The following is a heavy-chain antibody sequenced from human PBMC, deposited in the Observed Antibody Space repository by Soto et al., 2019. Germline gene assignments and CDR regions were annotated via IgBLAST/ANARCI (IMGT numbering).Heavy chain of an antibody. Sequence: QVQLVESGGGVVQPGRSLRLSCAASGFTFGNFGMHWVRQAPGKGLEWVAYISYDAANKYYADSVKGRFTISRDNSKNTLHLQMDSLSDDDTALYYCASGTAFDHWGQGTLVSVSS. J-gene: IGHJ1*01. D-gene: IGHD2-21*02. V-gene: IGHV3-30*03. CDR3: ASGTAFDH. CDR1: GFTFGNFG. CDR2: ISYDAANK.